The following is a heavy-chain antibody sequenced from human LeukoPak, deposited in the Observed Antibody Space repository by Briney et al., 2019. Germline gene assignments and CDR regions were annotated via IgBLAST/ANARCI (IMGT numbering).Heavy chain of an antibody. Sequence: ASVKVSCKASGYTFTSYGISWGRQAPGQGLEWMGWISAYNGNTNYAQKLQGRVTMTTDTSTSTAYMKLRRLRSDDTAVYYCARDCCSSTSCEEGYNWFDPWGQGTLVTVSS. CDR3: ARDCCSSTSCEEGYNWFDP. CDR1: GYTFTSYG. CDR2: ISAYNGNT. D-gene: IGHD2-2*01. V-gene: IGHV1-18*01. J-gene: IGHJ5*02.